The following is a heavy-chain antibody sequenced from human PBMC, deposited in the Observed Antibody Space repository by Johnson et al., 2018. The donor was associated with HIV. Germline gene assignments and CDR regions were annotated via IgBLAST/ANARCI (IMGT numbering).Heavy chain of an antibody. J-gene: IGHJ3*02. CDR1: GFTFSHYD. CDR2: IGTTDDT. CDR3: VRESLRPIPVNGPGDAPFDM. V-gene: IGHV3-13*01. Sequence: VQLVESGGGLVQPGGSLRLSCAASGFTFSHYDMHWVRQVTGKGLEWVSAIGTTDDTYYPASVKGRFSISRDDAKDSLYLQMHSLGTEDTAVYYCVRESLRPIPVNGPGDAPFDMWGQGTLVTVS. D-gene: IGHD6-19*01.